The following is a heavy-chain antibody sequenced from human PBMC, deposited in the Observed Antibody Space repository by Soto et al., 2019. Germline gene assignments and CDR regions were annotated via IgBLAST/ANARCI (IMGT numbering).Heavy chain of an antibody. V-gene: IGHV1-46*01. Sequence: ASVKVSCKASGYTFTTYYMHWVRQAPGQGLEWMGIINPSGGSTTYAQKFQGRVTMTRDTSTSTVYMELSSLRSEDTAVYFCARSFRSGTYNDAFDGWGQGTSVTVSS. D-gene: IGHD3-10*01. CDR2: INPSGGST. J-gene: IGHJ3*01. CDR3: ARSFRSGTYNDAFDG. CDR1: GYTFTTYY.